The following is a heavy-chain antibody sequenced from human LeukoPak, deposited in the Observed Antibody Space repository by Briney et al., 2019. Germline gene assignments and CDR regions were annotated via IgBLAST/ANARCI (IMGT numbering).Heavy chain of an antibody. CDR2: IYYSGST. CDR3: ARGGWFGEFYYFDY. V-gene: IGHV4-59*08. J-gene: IGHJ4*02. CDR1: GGSISRYY. Sequence: TSETLSLTCTVSGGSISRYYWSWLRHPPGKGLEWIGYIYYSGSTNYNPSLKSRVTISVDTSKNQFSLKLSSVTAADTAVYYCARGGWFGEFYYFDYWGQGTLVTASS. D-gene: IGHD3-10*01.